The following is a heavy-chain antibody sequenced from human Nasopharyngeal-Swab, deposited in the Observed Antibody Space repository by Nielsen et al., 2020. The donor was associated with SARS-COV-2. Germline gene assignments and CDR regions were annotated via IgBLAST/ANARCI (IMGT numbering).Heavy chain of an antibody. D-gene: IGHD3-10*01. CDR2: IYYSGST. CDR3: ARAGALWFGELLYSYYFDY. CDR1: GGSISSYY. Sequence: SETLSLTCTVSGGSISSYYWSWIRQPPGKGLEWIGYIYYSGSTNYNPSLKSRVTISVDTSKNQFSLKLSSVTAADTAVYYCARAGALWFGELLYSYYFDYWGQGTLVTVSS. V-gene: IGHV4-59*12. J-gene: IGHJ4*02.